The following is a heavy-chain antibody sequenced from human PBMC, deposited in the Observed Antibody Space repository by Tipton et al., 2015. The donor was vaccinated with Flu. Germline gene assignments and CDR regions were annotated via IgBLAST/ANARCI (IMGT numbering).Heavy chain of an antibody. D-gene: IGHD4-17*01. Sequence: GLVKPSETLSLTCSVFGVSITKYYWSWMRQPAGKGLEWLGRLYGRGTTKYNPSLRRLLAMSIDPAKNQFSLNLTSVTAADTAIYYCARDREDGDYTGHWGQGTLVTVSS. CDR2: LYGRGTT. J-gene: IGHJ4*02. CDR1: GVSITKYY. V-gene: IGHV4-4*07. CDR3: ARDREDGDYTGH.